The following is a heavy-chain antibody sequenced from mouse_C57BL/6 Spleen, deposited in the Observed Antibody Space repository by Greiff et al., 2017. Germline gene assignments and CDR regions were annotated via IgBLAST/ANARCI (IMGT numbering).Heavy chain of an antibody. D-gene: IGHD1-1*01. CDR3: ATPLLLTGPDSYSYV. CDR2: ISPGDGDT. V-gene: IGHV1-80*01. Sequence: QVQLQQSGAELVKPGASVKISCKASGYEFRSYWMNWVKQRPGKGLEWIGQISPGDGDTNYNGKFKGKATLTADKSSSTAYMQLSTLPSGVSAVYLCATPLLLTGPDSYSYVSGTGATVTVSS. CDR1: GYEFRSYW. J-gene: IGHJ1*03.